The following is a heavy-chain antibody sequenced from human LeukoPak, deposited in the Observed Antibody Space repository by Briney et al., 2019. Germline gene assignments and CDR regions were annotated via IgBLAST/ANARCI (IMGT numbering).Heavy chain of an antibody. J-gene: IGHJ4*02. CDR2: IWYDGSNK. D-gene: IGHD6-19*01. CDR3: ARDHAPRGEWLVQGIGY. CDR1: GFTFSSYG. V-gene: IGHV3-33*01. Sequence: PGGSLRLSCAASGFTFSSYGMHWVRQAPGKGVEWVAVIWYDGSNKYYADSVKGRFTISRDNSKNTLYLQMNSLRAEDTAVYYCARDHAPRGEWLVQGIGYWGQGTLVTVSS.